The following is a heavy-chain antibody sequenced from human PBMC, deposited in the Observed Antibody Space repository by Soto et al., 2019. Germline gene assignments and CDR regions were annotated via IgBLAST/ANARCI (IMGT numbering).Heavy chain of an antibody. Sequence: SETLSLTCTVSGGSISSGGYYWSWIRQHPGKGLEWIGYIYYSGSTYYNPSLKSRVTISVDTSKNQFSLKLSSVTAADTAVYYCARGYSRTLDFDYWGQGTLVTVS. J-gene: IGHJ4*02. D-gene: IGHD3-22*01. CDR3: ARGYSRTLDFDY. V-gene: IGHV4-31*03. CDR1: GGSISSGGYY. CDR2: IYYSGST.